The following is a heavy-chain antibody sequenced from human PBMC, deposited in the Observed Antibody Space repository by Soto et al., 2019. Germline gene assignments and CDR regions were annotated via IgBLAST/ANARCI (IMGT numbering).Heavy chain of an antibody. Sequence: SETLSLTCTVSGDSISNYYCSWIRQSPGKGLEWIGCIIYSGDTMYNPSLKSRLTMFVDTSKNQFSLKLSSVTAADTAVYYCVRHAQWIIRAYWGQGSLVTV. CDR2: IIYSGDT. V-gene: IGHV4-59*04. CDR1: GDSISNYY. D-gene: IGHD5-12*01. CDR3: VRHAQWIIRAY. J-gene: IGHJ4*02.